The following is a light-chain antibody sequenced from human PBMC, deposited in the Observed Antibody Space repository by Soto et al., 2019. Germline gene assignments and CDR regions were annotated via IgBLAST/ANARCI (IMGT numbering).Light chain of an antibody. CDR2: AAS. CDR1: QSISSY. V-gene: IGKV1-39*01. CDR3: QQSYSSPLT. J-gene: IGKJ3*01. Sequence: DIPMTQSPASLSASVGDRGTITCRPSQSISSYLHWYQQKPGKAPNLLIYAASSWQSGVPSQVSGSGSGTDFTLTISSLRPEDFATYYCQQSYSSPLTFGPGTKVDI.